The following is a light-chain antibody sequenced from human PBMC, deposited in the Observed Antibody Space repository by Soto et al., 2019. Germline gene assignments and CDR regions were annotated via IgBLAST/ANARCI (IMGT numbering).Light chain of an antibody. J-gene: IGKJ5*01. V-gene: IGKV3-15*01. Sequence: EIVMTQSPATLSVSPGERATLSCRASQSVSSNLAWYQQKPGQAPRLLIYGASTRATGIPARFSGSGSGTEFTLTISSLQSEDFVVYCCQQYNNWPPITFGQGTRLEIK. CDR1: QSVSSN. CDR2: GAS. CDR3: QQYNNWPPIT.